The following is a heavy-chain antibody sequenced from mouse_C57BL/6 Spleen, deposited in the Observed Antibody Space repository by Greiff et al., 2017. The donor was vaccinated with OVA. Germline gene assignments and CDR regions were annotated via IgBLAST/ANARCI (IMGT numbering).Heavy chain of an antibody. Sequence: EVQLQQSGPELVKPGASVKISCKASGYTFTDYYMNWVKQSHGKSLEWIGDINPNNGGTSYNQKFKGKATLTVDKSSSTAYMELRSLTSEDSAVYYCARAATVVAKELYYYAMDYWGQGTSVTVSS. J-gene: IGHJ4*01. CDR3: ARAATVVAKELYYYAMDY. CDR2: INPNNGGT. V-gene: IGHV1-26*01. D-gene: IGHD1-1*01. CDR1: GYTFTDYY.